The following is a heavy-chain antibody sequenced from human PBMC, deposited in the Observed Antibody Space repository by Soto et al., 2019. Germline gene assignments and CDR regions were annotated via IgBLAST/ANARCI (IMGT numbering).Heavy chain of an antibody. CDR1: GYTFTSYG. V-gene: IGHV1-18*01. Sequence: ASVKGSCKASGYTFTSYGISWVRQAPGQRLEWVGWISAYNGKTNYAQKLQGRVTMTTDTSTSTAYMELRSLRSGDRAVYYCARVPVYYDFWSGYYSLAYYFDYWGQGTLVTVSS. D-gene: IGHD3-3*01. CDR3: ARVPVYYDFWSGYYSLAYYFDY. J-gene: IGHJ4*02. CDR2: ISAYNGKT.